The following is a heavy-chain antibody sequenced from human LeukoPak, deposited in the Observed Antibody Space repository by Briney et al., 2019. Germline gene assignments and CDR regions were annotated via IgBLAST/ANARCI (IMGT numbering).Heavy chain of an antibody. V-gene: IGHV1-69*01. D-gene: IGHD2-2*01. CDR3: ARWGQSLPQDIVVVPAARYYYYMDV. CDR1: GGTFSSYA. J-gene: IGHJ6*03. CDR2: IIPIFGTA. Sequence: SVKVSCKASGGTFSSYAISWVRQAPGQGLEWMGGIIPIFGTANYAQKFQGRVTITADESTSTAYMELSSLRSEDTAVYYCARWGQSLPQDIVVVPAARYYYYMDVWGKGTTVTVSS.